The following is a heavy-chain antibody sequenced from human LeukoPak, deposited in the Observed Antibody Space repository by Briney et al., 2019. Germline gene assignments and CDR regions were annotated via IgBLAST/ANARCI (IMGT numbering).Heavy chain of an antibody. CDR2: IYHSGST. D-gene: IGHD3-10*01. Sequence: SETPSLTCTVSGYSISSGYYWGWIRQPPGKGLEWIGSIYHSGSTYYNPSLKSRVTISVDTSKNQFSLKLSSVTAADTAVYYCAREFQYYGSGSYDYWGQGTLVTVSS. V-gene: IGHV4-38-2*02. CDR3: AREFQYYGSGSYDY. CDR1: GYSISSGYY. J-gene: IGHJ4*02.